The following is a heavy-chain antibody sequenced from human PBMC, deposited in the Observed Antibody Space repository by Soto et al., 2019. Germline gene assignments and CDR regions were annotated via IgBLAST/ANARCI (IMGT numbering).Heavy chain of an antibody. J-gene: IGHJ3*02. D-gene: IGHD4-17*01. CDR1: GYSISSSDW. Sequence: SETLSLTCAVSGYSISSSDWWGWIRQPPGKGLEWIGYIYYSGTTYYNPSLKSRVTISVDTSKNQFSLKLSSVTAADTAVYYCARVPTVVTPSSYAFDIWGQGTMVTVSS. V-gene: IGHV4-28*03. CDR3: ARVPTVVTPSSYAFDI. CDR2: IYYSGTT.